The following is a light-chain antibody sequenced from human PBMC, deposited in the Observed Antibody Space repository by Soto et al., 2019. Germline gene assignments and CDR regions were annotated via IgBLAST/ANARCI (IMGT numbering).Light chain of an antibody. CDR1: SSNIGSNY. Sequence: QSALTQPPSASATPGQMVTISCSGSSSNIGSNYVYWYQQIPGTAPKLLIFNNNQRPSGVPDRFSGSKSGTSASLAISGLRSGDEADYHCAAWDDSLSGQVFGGGTKVTVL. CDR2: NNN. J-gene: IGLJ3*02. CDR3: AAWDDSLSGQV. V-gene: IGLV1-47*02.